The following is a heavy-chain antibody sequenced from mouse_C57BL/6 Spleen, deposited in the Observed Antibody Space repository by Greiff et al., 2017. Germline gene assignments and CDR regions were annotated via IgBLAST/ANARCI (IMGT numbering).Heavy chain of an antibody. D-gene: IGHD4-1*01. CDR1: GFSLTSYG. Sequence: VQLVESGPGLVAPSQGLSITCTVSGFSLTSYGVDWVRQPPGKGLEWLGVIWGGGSTNYNSALMSRLSISKDNSKSQVFLKMNSLQTDDTTMYYSAKRELTGTFAKDHWGQGTSVTVSS. CDR3: AKRELTGTFAKDH. J-gene: IGHJ4*01. V-gene: IGHV2-9*01. CDR2: IWGGGST.